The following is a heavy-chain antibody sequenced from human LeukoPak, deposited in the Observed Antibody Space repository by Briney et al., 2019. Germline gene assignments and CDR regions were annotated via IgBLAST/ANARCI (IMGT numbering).Heavy chain of an antibody. CDR3: ARIEGSTFDY. CDR2: IYPGDPES. Sequence: GESLKISCKGSGYTFTSYWIGWVRQTPGKGLEWMGIIYPGDPESRYNPSLQGQVTISADKSISTAYLQWSSLKASDTAMYYCARIEGSTFDYWGQGTLVTVSS. CDR1: GYTFTSYW. J-gene: IGHJ4*02. V-gene: IGHV5-51*01.